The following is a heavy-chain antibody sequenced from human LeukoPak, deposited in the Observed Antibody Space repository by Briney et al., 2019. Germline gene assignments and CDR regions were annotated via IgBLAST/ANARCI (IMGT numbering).Heavy chain of an antibody. V-gene: IGHV3-13*01. J-gene: IGHJ4*01. CDR2: IDSSGGYT. CDR1: GYTFNTYD. Sequence: GGSLRLSCAASGYTFNTYDMHWVRQTTGQGLEWISSIDSSGGYTYYAGSVKGRFTISRENDKNSLYLHMNRLRVGDTAVYSCVRGGEIGLDYWGHGTLVTVSS. CDR3: VRGGEIGLDY. D-gene: IGHD3-16*01.